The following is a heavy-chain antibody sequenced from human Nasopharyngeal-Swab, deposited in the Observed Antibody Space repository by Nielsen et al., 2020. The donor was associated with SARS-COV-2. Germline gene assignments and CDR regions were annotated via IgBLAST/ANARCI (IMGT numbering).Heavy chain of an antibody. V-gene: IGHV3-30*18. J-gene: IGHJ3*01. Sequence: GGSLRLSCVASGFSFNNYGMHWVRQAPGKGLEWVAVISYEGSKMYYADFVKGRFRISRDYSKNSLYLQLDSLKAEDSAVYYCAKANQIFWFGQFRNDAFDLWGQGTIVTVAS. CDR1: GFSFNNYG. CDR3: AKANQIFWFGQFRNDAFDL. D-gene: IGHD3-10*01. CDR2: ISYEGSKM.